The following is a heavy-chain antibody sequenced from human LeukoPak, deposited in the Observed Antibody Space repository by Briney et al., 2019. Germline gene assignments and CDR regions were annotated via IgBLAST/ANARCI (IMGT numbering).Heavy chain of an antibody. D-gene: IGHD6-19*01. V-gene: IGHV5-51*01. J-gene: IGHJ1*01. CDR3: ARPASSGWPHVGYFQH. Sequence: GESLKISCKGSGYSLTSYWIGWVLQMPGKGLEWMGIIYPGDSDTRYSPSFQGQVTISADKSISTAYLQWSSLKASDTAMYYCARPASSGWPHVGYFQHWGQGTLVTVSS. CDR1: GYSLTSYW. CDR2: IYPGDSDT.